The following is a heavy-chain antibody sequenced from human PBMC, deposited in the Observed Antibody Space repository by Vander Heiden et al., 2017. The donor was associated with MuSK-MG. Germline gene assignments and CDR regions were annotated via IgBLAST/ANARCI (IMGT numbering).Heavy chain of an antibody. J-gene: IGHJ6*02. CDR2: ISSSSSYI. Sequence: VQLVESGGGLVKPGGSLRLSCAAAGFTFSSYSMSWVRQAPGKGLEWVSSISSSSSYIYYADSVKGRFTISRDNTKNSLYLQRNSLGAEDTAVYCCARALSRMDVWGQGTTVTVS. CDR3: ARALSRMDV. CDR1: GFTFSSYS. V-gene: IGHV3-21*03.